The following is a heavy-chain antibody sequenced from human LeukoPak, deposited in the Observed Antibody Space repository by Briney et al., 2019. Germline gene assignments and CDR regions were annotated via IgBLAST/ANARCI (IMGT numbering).Heavy chain of an antibody. CDR1: GFTFSSYA. CDR2: ISGSGDRT. D-gene: IGHD3-22*01. V-gene: IGHV3-23*01. J-gene: IGHJ3*02. Sequence: GGSLRLSCAASGFTFSSYAMSWVRPPPGKGLEWVSAISGSGDRTYYADSVKGRFTISRDKSKNTLYLQMNSLRAEDTAVYYCAKDSAEPSFYYYDSSGYGDAFDIWGQGTMVTVSS. CDR3: AKDSAEPSFYYYDSSGYGDAFDI.